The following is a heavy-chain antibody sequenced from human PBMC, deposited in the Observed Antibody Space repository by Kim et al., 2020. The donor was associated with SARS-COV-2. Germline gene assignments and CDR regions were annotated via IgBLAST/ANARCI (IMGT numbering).Heavy chain of an antibody. J-gene: IGHJ4*02. Sequence: SETLSLTCTVSGGSISSSSYYWGWIRQPPGKGLEWIGSIYYSGSTYYNPSLKSRVTISVDTSKNQFSLKLSSVTAADTAVYYCARLPVLDIVATSPFDYWGQGTLVTVSS. D-gene: IGHD5-12*01. CDR2: IYYSGST. CDR1: GGSISSSSYY. V-gene: IGHV4-39*01. CDR3: ARLPVLDIVATSPFDY.